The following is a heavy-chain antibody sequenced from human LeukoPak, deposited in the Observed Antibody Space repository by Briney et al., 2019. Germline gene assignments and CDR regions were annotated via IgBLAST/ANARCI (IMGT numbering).Heavy chain of an antibody. Sequence: GGSLRLSCAASGFTFSTYAMNWVRQAPGKGLEWISYISAGSSIIYYADSVKGRFTISRDNAKNSLYLQMNSLRAEDTAVYYCASEAFGGDYFDYWGQGTLVTVSS. D-gene: IGHD3-16*01. J-gene: IGHJ4*02. CDR2: ISAGSSII. CDR1: GFTFSTYA. CDR3: ASEAFGGDYFDY. V-gene: IGHV3-48*04.